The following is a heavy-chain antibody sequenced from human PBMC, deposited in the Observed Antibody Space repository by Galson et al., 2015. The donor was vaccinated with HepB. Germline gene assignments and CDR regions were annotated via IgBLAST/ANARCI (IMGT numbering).Heavy chain of an antibody. D-gene: IGHD3-16*01. J-gene: IGHJ4*02. CDR3: TIHVSGDYVWGSYHVSG. Sequence: SLRLSCAASGFTFSNAWMSWVRQAPGKGLEWVGRIKSKTDGGTTDYAAPVKGRFTISRDDSKNTLYLQMNSLKTEDTAVYYCTIHVSGDYVWGSYHVSGWGQGTLVTVSS. CDR1: GFTFSNAW. V-gene: IGHV3-15*01. CDR2: IKSKTDGGTT.